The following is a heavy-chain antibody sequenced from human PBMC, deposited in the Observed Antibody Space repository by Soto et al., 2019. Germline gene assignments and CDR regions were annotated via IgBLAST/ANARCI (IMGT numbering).Heavy chain of an antibody. CDR3: ARSALVSGYDSRAGDY. Sequence: EVQLVESGGGLVKPGGSLRLSCAASGFTFSSYSMNWVRQAPGKGLEWVSAISSRSDYIYYAVSVKGRFTISRDNAKNSLYLQMNSRTGEDTAVYYCARSALVSGYDSRAGDYWGQGTLVTVSS. CDR1: GFTFSSYS. V-gene: IGHV3-21*01. D-gene: IGHD5-12*01. J-gene: IGHJ4*02. CDR2: ISSRSDYI.